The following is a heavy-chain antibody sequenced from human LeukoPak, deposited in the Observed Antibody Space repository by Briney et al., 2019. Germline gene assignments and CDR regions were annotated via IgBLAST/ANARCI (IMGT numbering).Heavy chain of an antibody. Sequence: PSETLSLTCTVSGASIITNDYYWGWIRQPPGKGLEWIGSIYYSGSTYYNPSLKSRVTISVDTSKNQFSLKLSSVTAADTAVYYCARRATVAFDIWGQGTMVTVSS. CDR1: GASIITNDYY. CDR3: ARRATVAFDI. D-gene: IGHD4-17*01. CDR2: IYYSGST. J-gene: IGHJ3*02. V-gene: IGHV4-39*07.